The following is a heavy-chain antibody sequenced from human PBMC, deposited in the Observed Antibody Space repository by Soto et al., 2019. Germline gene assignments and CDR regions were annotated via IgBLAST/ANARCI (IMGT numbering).Heavy chain of an antibody. CDR2: IWYDGSNK. CDR3: ARDGAGGGSRYGMDV. CDR1: GFTFSSYG. J-gene: IGHJ6*02. Sequence: QVQLVESGGGVVQPGRSLRLSCAASGFTFSSYGMHWVRQAPGKGLEWVAVIWYDGSNKYYADSVKGRFTISRDNSKNTLYLQMNSVRAEDTAVYYCARDGAGGGSRYGMDVWGQGTTVTVSS. D-gene: IGHD6-13*01. V-gene: IGHV3-33*01.